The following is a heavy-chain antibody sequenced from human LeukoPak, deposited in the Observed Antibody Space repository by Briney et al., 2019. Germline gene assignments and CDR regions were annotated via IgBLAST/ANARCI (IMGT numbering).Heavy chain of an antibody. CDR3: ARDRRYSLDY. J-gene: IGHJ4*02. CDR2: IKQDGSEK. Sequence: GGSLRLSCAASGFTFSSYCMSWVHQAPGKGLEWVANIKQDGSEKYYVDSVKGRFTISRDNVKNSLYLQMNSLRAEDTAVYYCARDRRYSLDYWGQGTLVTVSS. D-gene: IGHD3-16*02. V-gene: IGHV3-7*01. CDR1: GFTFSSYC.